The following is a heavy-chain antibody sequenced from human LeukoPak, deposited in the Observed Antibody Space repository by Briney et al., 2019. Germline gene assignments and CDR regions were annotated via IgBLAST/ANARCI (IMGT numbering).Heavy chain of an antibody. D-gene: IGHD3-22*01. CDR2: INPNSGGT. J-gene: IGHJ6*03. V-gene: IGHV1-2*02. CDR1: GYTFTGYY. Sequence: ASVKVSCKASGYTFTGYYMHWVRQAPGQGLEWMGWINPNSGGTNYARKFQGRVTMTRDTSISTAYMELSRLRSDDTAVYYCARDVYDSSGYYRPYYYYYMDVWGKGTTVTVSS. CDR3: ARDVYDSSGYYRPYYYYYMDV.